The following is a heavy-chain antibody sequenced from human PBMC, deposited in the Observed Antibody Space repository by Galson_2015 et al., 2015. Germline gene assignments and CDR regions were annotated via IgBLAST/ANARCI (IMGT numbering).Heavy chain of an antibody. J-gene: IGHJ4*02. V-gene: IGHV3-23*01. CDR3: VYSSSWYGYFDY. Sequence: SLRLSCAASGFTFSSHAMRWVRQAPGKGLEWVSAISGSGGSTYYADSVKGRFTISRDNSKNTLYLQMNNLRAEDTAVYYCVYSSSWYGYFDYWGQGTLVTVSS. CDR1: GFTFSSHA. CDR2: ISGSGGST. D-gene: IGHD6-13*01.